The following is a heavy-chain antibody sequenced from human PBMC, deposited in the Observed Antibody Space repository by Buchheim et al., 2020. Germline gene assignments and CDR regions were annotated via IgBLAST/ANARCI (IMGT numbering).Heavy chain of an antibody. CDR1: GFTFSSYG. V-gene: IGHV3-30*03. CDR3: ARRGYYDSSGYAKV. D-gene: IGHD3-22*01. CDR2: ISDNGSNK. Sequence: QVQLVESGGGVVQPGRSLRLSCAASGFTFSSYGMLWVRQAPGKGLEWVAVISDNGSNKYYADSVKGRFTISRDNSENTLHLQMNSLRAEDTAVYYCARRGYYDSSGYAKVWGQGTL. J-gene: IGHJ4*02.